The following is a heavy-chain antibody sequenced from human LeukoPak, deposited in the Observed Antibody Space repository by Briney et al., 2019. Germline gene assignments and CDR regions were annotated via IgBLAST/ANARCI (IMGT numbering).Heavy chain of an antibody. D-gene: IGHD3-16*01. Sequence: PSVTLSLTCIVSGVSIRSYYWSWVRQPPGKGLEWIGEIYHSGSTNYNPSRKSRVTISVDKSKNQFSLKLSSVTAADTAVYYCARDHLGVMGHWFDPWGQGTLVTVSS. CDR1: GVSIRSYY. V-gene: IGHV4-4*02. CDR2: IYHSGST. J-gene: IGHJ5*02. CDR3: ARDHLGVMGHWFDP.